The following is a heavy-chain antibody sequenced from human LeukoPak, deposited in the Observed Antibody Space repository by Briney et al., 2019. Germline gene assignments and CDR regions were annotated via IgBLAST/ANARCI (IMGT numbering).Heavy chain of an antibody. V-gene: IGHV3-23*01. CDR3: AKDFYDVWSGFDY. CDR2: ISGSGGST. D-gene: IGHD3-3*01. Sequence: GGSLRLSCTASGFTFSSDAINWVRQAPGKGLEWVATISGSGGSTYYTDSVKGRFTISRDNFKNMVYLQMNSLKAEDTAIYYCAKDFYDVWSGFDYWGQGTLVTVSS. J-gene: IGHJ4*02. CDR1: GFTFSSDA.